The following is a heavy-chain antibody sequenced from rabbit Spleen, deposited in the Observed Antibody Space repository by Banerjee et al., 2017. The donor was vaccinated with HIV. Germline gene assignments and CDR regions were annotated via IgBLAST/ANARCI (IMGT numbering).Heavy chain of an antibody. Sequence: QLEESAGGLVQPGGSLKLSCKASGFTLSSYYMSWVRQAPGKGLEWIGYIDPVFGSAYYASWVNGRFSISRENTQNTVSLQLNSLTAADTATYFCARGGGLWGPGTLVTVS. J-gene: IGHJ4*01. V-gene: IGHV1S7*01. CDR1: GFTLSSYY. CDR2: IDPVFGSA. CDR3: ARGGGL.